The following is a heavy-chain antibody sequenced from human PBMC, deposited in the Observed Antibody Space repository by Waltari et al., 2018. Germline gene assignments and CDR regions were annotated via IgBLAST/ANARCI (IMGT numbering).Heavy chain of an antibody. CDR2: INHSGST. CDR1: GGSFSGYY. V-gene: IGHV4-34*01. D-gene: IGHD1-1*01. Sequence: QVQLQQWGAGLLKPSETLSLTCAVYGGSFSGYYWSWIRQPPGKGLEWIGEINHSGSTNYNPSLKSRVTISVDTSKNQFSLKLSSVTAADTAVYYCARGQGSTGYYYYYYGMYVWGQGTTVTVSS. CDR3: ARGQGSTGYYYYYYGMYV. J-gene: IGHJ6*02.